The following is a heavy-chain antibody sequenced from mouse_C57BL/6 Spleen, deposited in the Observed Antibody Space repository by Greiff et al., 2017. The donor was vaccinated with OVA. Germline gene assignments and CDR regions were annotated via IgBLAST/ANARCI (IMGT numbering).Heavy chain of an antibody. CDR1: GYAFTNYL. D-gene: IGHD2-2*01. CDR2: INPGSGGT. J-gene: IGHJ2*01. Sequence: VQLQQSGAELVRPGTSVKVSCKASGYAFTNYLIEWVKQRPGQGLEWIGVINPGSGGTNYNEKFKGKATLTADKSSSTAYMQLSSLTSEDSAVYCCARSTTMVKGGFDYWGQGTTLTVSS. V-gene: IGHV1-54*01. CDR3: ARSTTMVKGGFDY.